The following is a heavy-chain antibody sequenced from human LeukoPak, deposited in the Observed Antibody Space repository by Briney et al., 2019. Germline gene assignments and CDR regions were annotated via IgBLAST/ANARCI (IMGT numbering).Heavy chain of an antibody. CDR3: ARAGIVETPYNWFDP. Sequence: SETLSLTCAVSGGSISSGGYSWSWIRQPPGKGLEWIGYIYYSGSTYYNPSLKSRVTISVDTSKNQFSLKLSSVTAADTAVYYCARAGIVETPYNWFDPWGQGTLVTVSS. J-gene: IGHJ5*02. CDR2: IYYSGST. V-gene: IGHV4-31*11. CDR1: GGSISSGGYS. D-gene: IGHD2-15*01.